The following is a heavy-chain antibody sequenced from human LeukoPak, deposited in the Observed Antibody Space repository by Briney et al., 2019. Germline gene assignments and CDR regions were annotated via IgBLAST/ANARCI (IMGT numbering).Heavy chain of an antibody. Sequence: PGGSLRLSCAASGFTFSSYSMNWVRQAPGKGLEWVSSISSSSSYIYYADSVKGRFTISRDNAKNTVYLQMNSLRADDTAVYYCASVAGATSGLYWGQGTVVTVSS. V-gene: IGHV3-21*01. D-gene: IGHD1-1*01. J-gene: IGHJ4*02. CDR3: ASVAGATSGLY. CDR2: ISSSSSYI. CDR1: GFTFSSYS.